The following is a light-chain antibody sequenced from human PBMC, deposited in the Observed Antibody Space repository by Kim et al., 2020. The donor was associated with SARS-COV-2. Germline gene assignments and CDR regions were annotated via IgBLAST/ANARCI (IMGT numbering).Light chain of an antibody. CDR1: SGSVSTSYY. CDR3: VLYMGSGISV. Sequence: VVTQEPSFSVSPGGTVTPTCGLSSGSVSTSYYPSWYQQTPGQAPRTLIYSTNTRSSGVPDRFSGSILGNKAALTITGAQADDESDYYCVLYMGSGISVFGGGTQLTVL. CDR2: STN. J-gene: IGLJ2*01. V-gene: IGLV8-61*01.